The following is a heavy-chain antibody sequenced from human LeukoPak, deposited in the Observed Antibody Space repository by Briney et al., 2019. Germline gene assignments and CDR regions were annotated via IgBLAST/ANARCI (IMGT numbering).Heavy chain of an antibody. CDR3: ARAVCSGGSCYWSY. J-gene: IGHJ4*02. D-gene: IGHD2-15*01. Sequence: SETLSLTCTVSGGSISSGDYYWSWIRLPPGKGLEWIGYIYYSGSTYYNPSLKSRVTISVDTSKNQFSLKLSSVTAADTAVYYCARAVCSGGSCYWSYWGQGTLVTVSS. V-gene: IGHV4-30-4*01. CDR1: GGSISSGDYY. CDR2: IYYSGST.